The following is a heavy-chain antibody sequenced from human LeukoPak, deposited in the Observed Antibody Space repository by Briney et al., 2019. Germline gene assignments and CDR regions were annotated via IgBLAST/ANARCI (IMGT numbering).Heavy chain of an antibody. D-gene: IGHD6-6*01. J-gene: IGHJ6*02. CDR2: IYYSGST. V-gene: IGHV4-34*01. Sequence: SETLSLTCAVYGGSFSGYSWTWIRQPPGKGLEWIGSIYYSGSTYYNPSLKSRVTISVDTSKNQFSLKLSSVTAADTAVYYCARLGSSSSGYYYYGMDVWGQGTTVTVSS. CDR3: ARLGSSSSGYYYYGMDV. CDR1: GGSFSGYS.